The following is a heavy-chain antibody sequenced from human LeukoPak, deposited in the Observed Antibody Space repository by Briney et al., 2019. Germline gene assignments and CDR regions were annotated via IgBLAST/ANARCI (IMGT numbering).Heavy chain of an antibody. D-gene: IGHD3-10*01. J-gene: IGHJ4*02. CDR1: GFTFSSYA. V-gene: IGHV3-30*04. CDR3: HYYGSAARIIDY. Sequence: PGGSLRLSCAASGFTFSSYAMHWVRQAPGKGLEWVAVISYDGSNKYYADSVKGRFTISRDNSKNTLYLQMNSLRAEDTAVYYCHYYGSAARIIDYWGQGTLVTVSS. CDR2: ISYDGSNK.